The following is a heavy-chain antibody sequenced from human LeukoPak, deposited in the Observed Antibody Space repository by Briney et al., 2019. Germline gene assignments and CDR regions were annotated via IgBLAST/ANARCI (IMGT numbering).Heavy chain of an antibody. CDR1: GGSISNYY. Sequence: SETLSLTCTVSGGSISNYYWSWIRQPPGQGLEWIGFIYFSGSTKYNPSLKSRVTISVDTSKNQFSLKLSSLAAAYTAVYYCARYRLPDHWGQGTLVTVST. CDR3: ARYRLPDH. CDR2: IYFSGST. J-gene: IGHJ4*02. D-gene: IGHD2-2*01. V-gene: IGHV4-59*01.